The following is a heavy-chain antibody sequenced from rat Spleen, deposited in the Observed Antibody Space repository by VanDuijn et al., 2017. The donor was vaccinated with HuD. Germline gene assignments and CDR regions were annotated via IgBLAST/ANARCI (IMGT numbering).Heavy chain of an antibody. CDR2: INTDGGST. D-gene: IGHD1-1*01. V-gene: IGHV5-58*01. J-gene: IGHJ2*01. CDR1: GFTFSSYW. Sequence: EVQLVESGGGLVQPGRSLKLSCVASGFTFSSYWMYWIRQAPGKGLEWVSSINTDGGSTYYPDSVKGRFTISRDNAKSTLYLQMDSLRSEDTATYYCATRALLQWYTHYFDYWGQGVMVTVSS. CDR3: ATRALLQWYTHYFDY.